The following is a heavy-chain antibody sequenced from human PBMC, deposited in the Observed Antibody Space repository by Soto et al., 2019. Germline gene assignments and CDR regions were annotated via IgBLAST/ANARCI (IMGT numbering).Heavy chain of an antibody. Sequence: QVQLQESGPGLVKPSQTLSLTCTVSGGSISSGGYYWSWIRQHPGKGLEWIGYIYYSGSTYYNPSPKSRVTISVDTSKNQFSLKLSSVTAADTAVYYCARDVGYYYGSGSSHDAFDIWGQGTMVTVSS. J-gene: IGHJ3*02. D-gene: IGHD3-10*01. CDR3: ARDVGYYYGSGSSHDAFDI. CDR2: IYYSGST. V-gene: IGHV4-31*03. CDR1: GGSISSGGYY.